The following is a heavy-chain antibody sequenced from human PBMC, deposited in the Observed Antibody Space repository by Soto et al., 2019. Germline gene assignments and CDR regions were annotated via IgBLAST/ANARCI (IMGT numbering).Heavy chain of an antibody. CDR1: GFTFSSYS. CDR2: ISSSSSYI. V-gene: IGHV3-21*01. Sequence: EVQLVESGGGLVKPGGSLRFSCAASGFTFSSYSMNWVRQAPGKGLEWVSSISSSSSYIYYADSVKGRFTISRDNAKNSLYLQMNSLRAEDTAVYYCARDYPEYGMDVWGQGTTVTVSS. J-gene: IGHJ6*02. CDR3: ARDYPEYGMDV.